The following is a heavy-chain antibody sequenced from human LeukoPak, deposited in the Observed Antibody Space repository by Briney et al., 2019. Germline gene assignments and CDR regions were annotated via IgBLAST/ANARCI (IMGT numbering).Heavy chain of an antibody. Sequence: SGGALVKPGGSLRLSCAASGFPFSTHSLNWVRQAPGKGLEWVSSISAGGAFVYYGDSVKGRFTMSRDNAKNSLHLQMDSLTAEDTAVYYCVRDNSARSNYAYFDSWGHGTLVTVSS. CDR2: ISAGGAFV. CDR3: VRDNSARSNYAYFDS. D-gene: IGHD3-10*01. V-gene: IGHV3-21*01. J-gene: IGHJ4*01. CDR1: GFPFSTHS.